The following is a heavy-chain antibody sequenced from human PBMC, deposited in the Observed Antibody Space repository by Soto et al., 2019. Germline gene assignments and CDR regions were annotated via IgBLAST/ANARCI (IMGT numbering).Heavy chain of an antibody. D-gene: IGHD6-6*01. V-gene: IGHV3-23*01. J-gene: IGHJ4*02. Sequence: PGGSLRLSCAASGFTFSSYAMSWVRQAPGKGLEWVSAISGSGGSTYYADSVKGRFTISRDNSKNTLFLQMNSLTAEDTAVYYCAKVRAARRFFDYWGQGTLVTVSS. CDR2: ISGSGGST. CDR1: GFTFSSYA. CDR3: AKVRAARRFFDY.